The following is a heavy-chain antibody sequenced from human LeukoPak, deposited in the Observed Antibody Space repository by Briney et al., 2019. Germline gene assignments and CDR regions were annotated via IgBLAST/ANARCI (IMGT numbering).Heavy chain of an antibody. D-gene: IGHD3-9*01. V-gene: IGHV1-8*01. CDR1: GYTFTSYD. Sequence: GASVKVSCKASGYTFTSYDINWVRQATGQGLEWMGWMNPNSGNTGYAQKFQGRVTMTRNTSISTAYMELSSLRSEDTAVYYCARALLYYDILTGYSYYYYGMDVWGQGTTVTVSS. CDR2: MNPNSGNT. CDR3: ARALLYYDILTGYSYYYYGMDV. J-gene: IGHJ6*02.